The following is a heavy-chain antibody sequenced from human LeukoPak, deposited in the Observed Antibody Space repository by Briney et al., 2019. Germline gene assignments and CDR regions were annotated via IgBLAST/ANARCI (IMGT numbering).Heavy chain of an antibody. CDR3: ASRRAVAGRGDYFDY. V-gene: IGHV4-30-4*01. J-gene: IGHJ4*02. CDR1: GGSISSGDYY. CDR2: IYYSGST. D-gene: IGHD6-19*01. Sequence: SETLSLTCTVSGGSISSGDYYWSWIRQPPGKGLEWIGYIYYSGSTYYNPSLKSRVTISVDTSKNQFSLKLSSVTAADTAVYYCASRRAVAGRGDYFDYWGQGTLVTVSS.